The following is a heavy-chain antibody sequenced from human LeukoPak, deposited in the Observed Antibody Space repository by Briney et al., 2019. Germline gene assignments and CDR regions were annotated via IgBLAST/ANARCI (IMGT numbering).Heavy chain of an antibody. J-gene: IGHJ5*02. V-gene: IGHV3-49*04. CDR3: AKVYCSSTSCYKFDP. CDR2: IRSKAYGGTT. Sequence: GGSLRLSCTASGFTFGDYAMSWVRQAPGKGLEWVGFIRSKAYGGTTEYAASVKGRFTISRDDSKSIAYLQMNSLRAEDTAVYYCAKVYCSSTSCYKFDPWGQGTLVTVSS. CDR1: GFTFGDYA. D-gene: IGHD2-2*02.